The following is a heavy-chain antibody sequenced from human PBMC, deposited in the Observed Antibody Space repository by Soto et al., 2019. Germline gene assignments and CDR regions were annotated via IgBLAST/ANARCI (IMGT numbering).Heavy chain of an antibody. J-gene: IGHJ4*02. CDR1: GFSLSTSGVG. D-gene: IGHD6-13*01. CDR3: AHRPPQAGRFDY. CDR2: IYWDDDK. V-gene: IGHV2-5*02. Sequence: QITLKESGPTLVKPTQTLTLTCTFSGFSLSTSGVGVGWIRQPPGKALEWLALIYWDDDKRYSPSLKSRLTITKDTSKNQVVHTTTNMDPVDTATYYCAHRPPQAGRFDYWGQGTLVTVSS.